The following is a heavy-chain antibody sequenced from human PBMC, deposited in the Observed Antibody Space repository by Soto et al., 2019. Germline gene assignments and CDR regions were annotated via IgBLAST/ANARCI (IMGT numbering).Heavy chain of an antibody. CDR3: ATYPAPRYSGYDPLFDY. Sequence: ASVKVSCKVSGYTLTELSVHWVRQAPGKGLEWMGGFDPEDGETIYAQKFQGRVTMTEDTSTDTAYMELSSLRSEDTAVYYCATYPAPRYSGYDPLFDYWGQGTLVTVSS. CDR2: FDPEDGET. V-gene: IGHV1-24*01. J-gene: IGHJ4*02. CDR1: GYTLTELS. D-gene: IGHD5-12*01.